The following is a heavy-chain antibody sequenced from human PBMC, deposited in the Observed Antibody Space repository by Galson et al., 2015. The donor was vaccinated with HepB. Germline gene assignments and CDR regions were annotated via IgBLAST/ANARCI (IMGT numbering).Heavy chain of an antibody. CDR3: ARPPVGYNGSGTPLYYFDL. J-gene: IGHJ4*02. CDR1: GFNFRNYS. D-gene: IGHD3-10*01. V-gene: IGHV3-21*01. CDR2: ISGRRTYI. Sequence: SLRLSCAGSGFNFRNYSMNWVRQALGKGLEWVSSISGRRTYIYYADSVKGRFTISRDNAKNLLYLQMHTLRAEDTAVYFCARPPVGYNGSGTPLYYFDLWGQGTLVSVSS.